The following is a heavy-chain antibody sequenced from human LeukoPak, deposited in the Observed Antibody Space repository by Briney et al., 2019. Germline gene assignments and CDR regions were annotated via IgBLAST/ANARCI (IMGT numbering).Heavy chain of an antibody. D-gene: IGHD4-23*01. J-gene: IGHJ4*02. CDR3: ARGIYGGNSPLVDY. V-gene: IGHV1-2*02. CDR2: INPKSGGT. Sequence: ASVKVSCKASGYTFTAYYMHWVRQAPGQGLEWMGWINPKSGGTNYPQKFQGRVTMTRDTSISTAYMELSRLRSDDTAVYYCARGIYGGNSPLVDYWGQGTLVTVSS. CDR1: GYTFTAYY.